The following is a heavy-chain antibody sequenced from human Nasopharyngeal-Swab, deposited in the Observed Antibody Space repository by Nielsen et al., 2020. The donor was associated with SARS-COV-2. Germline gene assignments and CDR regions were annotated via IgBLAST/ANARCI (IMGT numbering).Heavy chain of an antibody. Sequence: SQTLSLTCTVSGYSISSGYYWGWIRQPPGKGLEWIGSIYHSRSTYYNPSLKSRVTISVDTSKNQFSLKLSSVTAADTAVYYCAREGLAAASDYWGQGTLVTVSS. CDR1: GYSISSGYY. CDR3: AREGLAAASDY. CDR2: IYHSRST. D-gene: IGHD6-13*01. J-gene: IGHJ4*02. V-gene: IGHV4-38-2*02.